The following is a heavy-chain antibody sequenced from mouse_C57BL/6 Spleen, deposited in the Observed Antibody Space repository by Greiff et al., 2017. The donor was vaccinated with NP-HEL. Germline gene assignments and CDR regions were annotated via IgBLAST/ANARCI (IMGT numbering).Heavy chain of an antibody. D-gene: IGHD3-1*01. CDR3: ARSGAY. V-gene: IGHV1-42*01. CDR1: GYSFTGYY. Sequence: EVMLVESGPELVKPGASVKISCKASGYSFTGYYMNWVKQSPEKSLEWIGEINPSTGGTTYNQKFKAKATLTVDKSSSTAYMQLKSLTSEDSAVYYCARSGAYWGQGTLVTVSA. J-gene: IGHJ3*01. CDR2: INPSTGGT.